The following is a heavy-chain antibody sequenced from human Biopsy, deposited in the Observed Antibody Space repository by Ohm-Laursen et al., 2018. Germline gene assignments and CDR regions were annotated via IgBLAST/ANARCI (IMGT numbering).Heavy chain of an antibody. CDR3: ARTPRDSFWSGSYKRGLWFDP. D-gene: IGHD3-3*01. CDR1: GGSIISYY. Sequence: GTLSLTCAVFGGSIISYYWTWIRQPPGKGLEWIGHVYNGGITNYNPSLKSRVTISKDTSKNQFSLQVHSVTAADTAVYYCARTPRDSFWSGSYKRGLWFDPWGQGTLVIVSS. CDR2: VYNGGIT. V-gene: IGHV4-59*01. J-gene: IGHJ5*02.